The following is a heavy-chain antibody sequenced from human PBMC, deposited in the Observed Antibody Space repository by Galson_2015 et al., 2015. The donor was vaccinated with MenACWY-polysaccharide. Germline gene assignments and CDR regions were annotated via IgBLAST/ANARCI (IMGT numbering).Heavy chain of an antibody. Sequence: SVKVSCKASGYTFTSYGISWVRQAPGQGLEWMGWISVYNGNTKYAQNLQGRVTMTTDTSTSTAYMELRSLRSDDTAVYYCARDFLSTVTTRPGYWGQGTQVTVSS. CDR1: GYTFTSYG. J-gene: IGHJ4*02. CDR2: ISVYNGNT. CDR3: ARDFLSTVTTRPGY. D-gene: IGHD4-17*01. V-gene: IGHV1-18*01.